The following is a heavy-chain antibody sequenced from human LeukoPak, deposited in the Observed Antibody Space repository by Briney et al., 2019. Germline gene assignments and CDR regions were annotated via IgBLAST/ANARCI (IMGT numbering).Heavy chain of an antibody. D-gene: IGHD3-22*01. CDR2: IIPILGIA. J-gene: IGHJ5*02. CDR1: GGTFISYA. Sequence: ASVKVSCKASGGTFISYAISWVRQAPGQGLEWMGRIIPILGIANYAQKFQGRVTITADKSTSTAYMELSSLRSEDTAVYYCARDQTRHYYDSRGNWFDPWGQGTLVTVSS. CDR3: ARDQTRHYYDSRGNWFDP. V-gene: IGHV1-69*04.